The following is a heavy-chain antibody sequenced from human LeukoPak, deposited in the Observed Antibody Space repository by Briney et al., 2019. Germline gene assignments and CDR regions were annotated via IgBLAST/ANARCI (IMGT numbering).Heavy chain of an antibody. CDR1: GGSISSYY. CDR2: IQTSGTT. V-gene: IGHV4-4*07. Sequence: SSETLSLTCTVSGGSISSYYWTWIRQPAGKGLEWIGRIQTSGTTNYNSSLKSRVTMSVDTSKNQFSLKLSSVTAADTAVYYCARSDGYGLVGIWGQGTMVTVSS. CDR3: ARSDGYGLVGI. J-gene: IGHJ3*02. D-gene: IGHD3-10*01.